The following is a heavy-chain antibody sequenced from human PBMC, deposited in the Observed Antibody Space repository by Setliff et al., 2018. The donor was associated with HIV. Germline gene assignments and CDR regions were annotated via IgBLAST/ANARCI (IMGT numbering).Heavy chain of an antibody. D-gene: IGHD6-6*01. CDR1: GDSISGNSFF. CDR3: VRGAPRPAYYYYYYMDV. CDR2: MHYRGTT. V-gene: IGHV4-39*01. J-gene: IGHJ6*03. Sequence: KASETLSLTCNVSGDSISGNSFFWGWIRQPPGKGLEWIGSMHYRGTTSYNPSPKSRVTIFVDTSKNQFSLKLSSVTATDTAVYYCVRGAPRPAYYYYYYMDVWGKGTTVTVSS.